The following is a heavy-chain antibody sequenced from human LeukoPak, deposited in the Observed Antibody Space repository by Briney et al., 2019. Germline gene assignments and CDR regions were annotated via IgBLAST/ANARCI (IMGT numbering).Heavy chain of an antibody. V-gene: IGHV3-48*03. J-gene: IGHJ5*02. Sequence: GGSLRLSCAASGFPFSSYEMNWVRQAPGKRLQWVSYISSSGNKIYYAASVKGRFTISRDNARNSLYLQIDSLRAEDTAVYYCARGQRPQYTSTWDNWFDPWGQGTQVTVSS. CDR3: ARGQRPQYTSTWDNWFDP. D-gene: IGHD2-2*01. CDR2: ISSSGNKI. CDR1: GFPFSSYE.